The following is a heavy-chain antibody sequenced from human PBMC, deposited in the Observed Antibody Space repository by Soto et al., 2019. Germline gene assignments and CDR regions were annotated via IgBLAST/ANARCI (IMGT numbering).Heavy chain of an antibody. CDR1: GGTFSTYT. Sequence: QVQLVQSGAEVKKPGSSVKVSCKASGGTFSTYTVSWVRQVPGQGLEWMGGIIPIFRTANYAQKFQGRVTVTAAESTSTAYMELSSLRSEDTAVYYCARRYCISTSCHYYGMDVWGQGTTVTVSS. V-gene: IGHV1-69*12. CDR3: ARRYCISTSCHYYGMDV. CDR2: IIPIFRTA. J-gene: IGHJ6*02. D-gene: IGHD2-2*01.